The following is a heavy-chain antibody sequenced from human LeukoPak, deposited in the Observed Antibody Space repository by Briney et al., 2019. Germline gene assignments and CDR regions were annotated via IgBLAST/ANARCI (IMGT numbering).Heavy chain of an antibody. D-gene: IGHD1-26*01. V-gene: IGHV1-46*01. J-gene: IGHJ4*02. CDR1: GYTFTSYY. CDR2: INPSGGST. CDR3: ARDRVGASKIDY. Sequence: ASVKVSCKASGYTFTSYYMHWVRQAPGQGLEWMGIINPSGGSTSYAQKFQGRVTMTRDMSTSTVYMELSSLRSEDMAVYYCARDRVGASKIDYWGQGTLVTVSS.